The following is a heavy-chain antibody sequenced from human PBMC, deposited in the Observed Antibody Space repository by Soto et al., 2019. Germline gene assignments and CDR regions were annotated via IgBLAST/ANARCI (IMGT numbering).Heavy chain of an antibody. CDR2: IYWDDEK. CDR1: GFSLTTSGVG. Sequence: QITLKESGPTLVKPTQTLTLTCTFSGFSLTTSGVGVGWIRQPPGKALEWLAVIYWDDEKRYSPSLKSRFTITKATSKNQVVLTMTNMDPVDTATYYCAHTIFRYSFYYYYGMDVWGQGTTVTVSS. D-gene: IGHD2-15*01. V-gene: IGHV2-5*02. CDR3: AHTIFRYSFYYYYGMDV. J-gene: IGHJ6*02.